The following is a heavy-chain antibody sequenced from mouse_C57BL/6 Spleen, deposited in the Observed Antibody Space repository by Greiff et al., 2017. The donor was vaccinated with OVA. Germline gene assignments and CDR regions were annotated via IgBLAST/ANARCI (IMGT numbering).Heavy chain of an antibody. Sequence: QVQLQQSGAELVKPGASVKLSCKASGYTFTSYWMQWVKQRPGQGLEWIGEIDPSDSYNNYKQKFKGKATLTVDTSASTAYMKLSSLTSEESAVYYCARGGDSWFAYWGQGTLVTVSA. D-gene: IGHD2-13*01. CDR3: ARGGDSWFAY. V-gene: IGHV1-50*01. J-gene: IGHJ3*01. CDR1: GYTFTSYW. CDR2: IDPSDSYN.